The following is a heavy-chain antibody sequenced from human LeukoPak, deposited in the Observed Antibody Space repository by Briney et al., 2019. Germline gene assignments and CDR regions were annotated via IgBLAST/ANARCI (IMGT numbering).Heavy chain of an antibody. CDR3: ARTSEGYCRSTRCWAYYYYMDV. CDR1: GGSISSYY. CDR2: IHYSVST. J-gene: IGHJ6*03. D-gene: IGHD2-2*01. V-gene: IGHV4-59*01. Sequence: SETLSLTCTVSGGSISSYYWSWIRQPPGKGLEYIGYIHYSVSTNYNPSLKSRVTISVDTSKNQFSLKLRSVTAADTAVYYCARTSEGYCRSTRCWAYYYYMDVWGKGTTVTISS.